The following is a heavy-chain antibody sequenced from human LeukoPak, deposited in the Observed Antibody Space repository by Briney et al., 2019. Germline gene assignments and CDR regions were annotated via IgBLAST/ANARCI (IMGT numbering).Heavy chain of an antibody. D-gene: IGHD1-26*01. V-gene: IGHV3-21*01. CDR1: GFTFSSYS. Sequence: PGGSLRLSCAASGFTFSSYSTNWVRQAPGKGLEWVSSISSSSSYIYYADSVKGRFTISRDNAKNSLYLQINSLRAEDTAVYYCARADLSGSYFHPHFLDYWGQGTLVSVSS. CDR2: ISSSSSYI. J-gene: IGHJ4*02. CDR3: ARADLSGSYFHPHFLDY.